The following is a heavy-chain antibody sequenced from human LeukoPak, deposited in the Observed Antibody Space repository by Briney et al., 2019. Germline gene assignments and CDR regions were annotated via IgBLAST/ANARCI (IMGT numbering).Heavy chain of an antibody. J-gene: IGHJ4*02. CDR3: ARDPGQYDSSGYYSYYFDY. D-gene: IGHD3-22*01. CDR2: INPNSGGT. V-gene: IGHV1-2*02. CDR1: GYTFTGYY. Sequence: ASVKVSCKASGYTFTGYYMHWVRQAPGQGLEWMGWINPNSGGTNYAQKFQGRVTMTRDMSTTTVYMELSSLRSEDTAVYYCARDPGQYDSSGYYSYYFDYWGQGTLVTVSS.